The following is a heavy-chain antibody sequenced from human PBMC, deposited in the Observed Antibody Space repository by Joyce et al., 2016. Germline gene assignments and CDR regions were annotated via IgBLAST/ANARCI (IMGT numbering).Heavy chain of an antibody. CDR1: GFTFSNYV. CDR3: ARHGSYFDY. CDR2: ISYDGNTK. Sequence: QIQLVESGGGVVQPGRSLSLSCAASGFTFSNYVVHWVRQAPGKGLEWVAVISYDGNTKYYAESVKGRFTISRDNSKNTLYLQMNSLRTDDTALYYCARHGSYFDYWGQGTLVTVSP. V-gene: IGHV3-30*04. J-gene: IGHJ4*02.